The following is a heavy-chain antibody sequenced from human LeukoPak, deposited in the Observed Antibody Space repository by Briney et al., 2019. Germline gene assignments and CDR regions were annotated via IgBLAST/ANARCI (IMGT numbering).Heavy chain of an antibody. J-gene: IGHJ6*03. CDR2: IYYGGST. CDR3: ARETSQKGAHYMDV. V-gene: IGHV4-59*01. Sequence: SETLSLTCTVSGVSISSYYWSWIRQPPGKGLEWIGHIYYGGSTSYKPSLKSRVTISVDTSKNQFSLKLRSVTAADTAVYYCARETSQKGAHYMDVWGKGTTVTISS. D-gene: IGHD3-16*01. CDR1: GVSISSYY.